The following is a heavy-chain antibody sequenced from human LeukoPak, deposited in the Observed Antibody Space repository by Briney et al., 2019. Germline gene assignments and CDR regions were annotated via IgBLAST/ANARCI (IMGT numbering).Heavy chain of an antibody. Sequence: PGGSLRLSCAASGFTFSSYAMSWVRQAPGKGLEWVSAISGSGSTIYYADSVKGRFTISRDNAKNSLYLQMNSLRAEDTAVYYCARVKDSSGWYAAFDIWGQGTMVTVSS. V-gene: IGHV3-23*01. CDR1: GFTFSSYA. J-gene: IGHJ3*02. D-gene: IGHD6-19*01. CDR3: ARVKDSSGWYAAFDI. CDR2: ISGSGSTI.